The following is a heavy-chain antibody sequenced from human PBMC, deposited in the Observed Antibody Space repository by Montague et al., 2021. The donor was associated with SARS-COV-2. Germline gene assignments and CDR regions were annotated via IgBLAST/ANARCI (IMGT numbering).Heavy chain of an antibody. Sequence: STNYNPSLTSRVTISVDTSKNQFSLKLSSVTAADTAVYYCARVPPYYYDSSGYYSGAFVIWVQGKMVTVSS. J-gene: IGHJ3*02. V-gene: IGHV4-61*02. CDR2: ST. D-gene: IGHD3-22*01. CDR3: ARVPPYYYDSSGYYSGAFVI.